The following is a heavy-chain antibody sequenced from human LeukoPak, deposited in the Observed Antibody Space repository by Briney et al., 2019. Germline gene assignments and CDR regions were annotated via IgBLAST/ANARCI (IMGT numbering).Heavy chain of an antibody. CDR2: INHSGST. CDR3: ARESRSYFYDSSGYYYVGHAFDI. D-gene: IGHD3-22*01. J-gene: IGHJ3*02. Sequence: SETLSLTCAVYGGSFSGYYWSWIRQPPGKGLEWIGEINHSGSTNYNPSLKSRVTISVDTSKNQFSLKLSSVTAADTAVYYCARESRSYFYDSSGYYYVGHAFDIWGQGTMVTVSS. V-gene: IGHV4-34*01. CDR1: GGSFSGYY.